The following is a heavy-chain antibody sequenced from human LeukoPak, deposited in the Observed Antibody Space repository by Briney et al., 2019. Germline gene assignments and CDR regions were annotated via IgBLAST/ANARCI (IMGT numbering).Heavy chain of an antibody. D-gene: IGHD2/OR15-2a*01. V-gene: IGHV4-59*01. CDR1: GDSISSYY. CDR2: LYHSGST. CDR3: ARGPHNDAHFDMDV. Sequence: PSETLSLTCTVSGDSISSYYWSWVRQSPGKGLEWIGCLYHSGSTKYNPSSESRVAISVDTSKNQLFLNLRSLTPADTAVYYCARGPHNDAHFDMDVWGKGTTVTVSS. J-gene: IGHJ6*03.